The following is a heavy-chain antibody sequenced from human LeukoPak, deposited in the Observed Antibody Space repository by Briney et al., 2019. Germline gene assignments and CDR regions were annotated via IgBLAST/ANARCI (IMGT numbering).Heavy chain of an antibody. Sequence: SETLSLTCTVSGGSISSYYWTWIRQPPGKGLEWIGYIYYSGSTNYNPSLKSRVTISVDTSKNQFSLKLPSVTAADTAVYYCARGVNRGYFDYCGQGTLVTVSS. CDR2: IYYSGST. D-gene: IGHD2-21*01. J-gene: IGHJ4*02. CDR1: GGSISSYY. CDR3: ARGVNRGYFDY. V-gene: IGHV4-59*01.